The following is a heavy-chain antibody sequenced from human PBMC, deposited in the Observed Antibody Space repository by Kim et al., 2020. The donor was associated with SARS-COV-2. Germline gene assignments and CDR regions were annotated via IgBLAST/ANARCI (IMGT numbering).Heavy chain of an antibody. J-gene: IGHJ6*02. CDR3: ARAPDSYGYHYYGMDV. CDR2: ISAYNGNT. V-gene: IGHV1-18*01. Sequence: ASVKVSCKASGYTFTSYGISWVRQAPGQGLEWMGWISAYNGNTNYAQKLQGRVTMTTDTSTSTAYMELRSLRSDDTAVYYCARAPDSYGYHYYGMDVWGQGTTVTVSS. CDR1: GYTFTSYG. D-gene: IGHD5-18*01.